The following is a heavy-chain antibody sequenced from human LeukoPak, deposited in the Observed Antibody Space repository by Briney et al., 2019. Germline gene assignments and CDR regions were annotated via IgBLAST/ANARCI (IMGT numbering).Heavy chain of an antibody. CDR1: GGSISSSNW. J-gene: IGHJ4*02. CDR3: ARTRYSGYDGVDFDY. Sequence: PSGTLSLTCAVSGGSISSSNWWSWVRQPPGKGLEWIGEIYHSGSTNYNPSLKSRVTISVDTSKNQFSLKLSSVTAADTAVYYCARTRYSGYDGVDFDYWGQGTLVTVSS. V-gene: IGHV4-4*02. CDR2: IYHSGST. D-gene: IGHD5-12*01.